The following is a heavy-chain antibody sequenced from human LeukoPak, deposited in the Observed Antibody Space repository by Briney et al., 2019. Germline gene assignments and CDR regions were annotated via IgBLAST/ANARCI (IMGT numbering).Heavy chain of an antibody. CDR3: ASHPHSGVEYYYYMDV. Sequence: SETLSLTCTVSGYSISSGYYWGWIRQPPGKGLEWIGSIYHSGSTYYNPSLRSRVTISVDTSKNQFSLKLSSVTAADPVVDCCASHPHSGVEYYYYMDVWGKGTTVTVSS. V-gene: IGHV4-38-2*02. CDR1: GYSISSGYY. CDR2: IYHSGST. J-gene: IGHJ6*03. D-gene: IGHD2-15*01.